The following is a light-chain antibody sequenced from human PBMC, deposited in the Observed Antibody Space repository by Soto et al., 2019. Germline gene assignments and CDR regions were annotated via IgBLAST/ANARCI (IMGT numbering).Light chain of an antibody. V-gene: IGKV1-33*01. J-gene: IGKJ3*01. Sequence: DIQMTQSPSSLSASVGDRVTITCQASQDITNYLNWYQQKAGIAPKVLISDASNLETGVPPRFSGSGSGTEFTLTIRGLQPEDFATYYCQQYDNLPLTFGPGTQVEIK. CDR1: QDITNY. CDR2: DAS. CDR3: QQYDNLPLT.